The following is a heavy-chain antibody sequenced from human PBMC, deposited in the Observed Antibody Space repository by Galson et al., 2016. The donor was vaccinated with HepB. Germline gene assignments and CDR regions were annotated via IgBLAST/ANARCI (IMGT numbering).Heavy chain of an antibody. CDR3: ARDGGDIEGVPVAMALNWYFTL. D-gene: IGHD2-2*01. V-gene: IGHV3-11*06. J-gene: IGHJ2*01. Sequence: SLRLSCAASGFSFSDNYMSWIRQAPGKGLEWVSYISSSSSYTNYADSVKGRFTISRDNAKKSLYLQMNSLRAEDTAVYYCARDGGDIEGVPVAMALNWYFTLWGRGTLVTVSS. CDR2: ISSSSSYT. CDR1: GFSFSDNY.